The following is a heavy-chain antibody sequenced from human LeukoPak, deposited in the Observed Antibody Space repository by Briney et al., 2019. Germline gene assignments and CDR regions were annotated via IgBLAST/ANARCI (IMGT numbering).Heavy chain of an antibody. Sequence: PGGSLRLSCAASGFTVSSNYMSWVRQAPGKGLEWVSVIYSGGTTYYADSVKGRFTISRDNSKNTLYLQMNSLRAEDTAVYYCARQNTPHGNFDYWGQGTLVTVSS. D-gene: IGHD1-26*01. J-gene: IGHJ4*02. V-gene: IGHV3-53*01. CDR3: ARQNTPHGNFDY. CDR2: IYSGGTT. CDR1: GFTVSSNY.